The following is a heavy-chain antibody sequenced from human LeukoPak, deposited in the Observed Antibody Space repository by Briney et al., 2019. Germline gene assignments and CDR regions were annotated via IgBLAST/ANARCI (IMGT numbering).Heavy chain of an antibody. Sequence: ASVKVSCKASGYTFTSYGISWVRQAPGQGLGWVGWISTYNGNTNYAQKLQGRVTMTTDTSTSTAYMELRSLRSDDTAVYYCAREFCSGGSCSFGDYFDYWGQGTLVTVSS. CDR2: ISTYNGNT. CDR1: GYTFTSYG. CDR3: AREFCSGGSCSFGDYFDY. D-gene: IGHD2-15*01. J-gene: IGHJ4*02. V-gene: IGHV1-18*04.